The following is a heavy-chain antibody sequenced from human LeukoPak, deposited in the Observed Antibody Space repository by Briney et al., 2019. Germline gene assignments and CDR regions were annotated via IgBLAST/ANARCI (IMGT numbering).Heavy chain of an antibody. CDR1: GGSISSYY. CDR3: ARGARGSYSY. V-gene: IGHV4-59*08. J-gene: IGHJ4*02. CDR2: IFYSGST. D-gene: IGHD1-26*01. Sequence: ASETLSLTCTVSGGSISSYYWSWIRQPPGKGLEWIGYIFYSGSTNYNPSLKSRVTISVDTSKNQFSLNLSSVTAADTAVYYCARGARGSYSYWGQGTLVTVSS.